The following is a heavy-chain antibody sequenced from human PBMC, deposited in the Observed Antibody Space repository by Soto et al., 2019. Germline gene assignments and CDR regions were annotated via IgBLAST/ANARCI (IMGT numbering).Heavy chain of an antibody. J-gene: IGHJ4*02. V-gene: IGHV4-34*01. CDR2: IYHSGST. CDR1: GGSFSGYY. CDR3: ASMGIIDCSMTTCARRGFDS. D-gene: IGHD2-2*01. Sequence: SETLSLTCAVYGGSFSGYYWSWIRQPPGKGLEWIGEIYHSGSTNYNPSLKSRVTISVDTSKSQFSLNLSSVTAADTSVYYCASMGIIDCSMTTCARRGFDSWGQGTLVTVSS.